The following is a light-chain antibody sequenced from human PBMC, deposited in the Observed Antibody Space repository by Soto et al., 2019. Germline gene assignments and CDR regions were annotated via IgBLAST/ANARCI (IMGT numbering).Light chain of an antibody. CDR2: DAF. CDR1: QSISSY. V-gene: IGKV1-39*01. Sequence: DIQMTQSPSSLSASVGDRVTITCRASQSISSYLNWYQQKPGKAPNLLIYDAFSLQSGVPSRFSGSGSGTDFTLTISSLQPEDFATYYCQQSYSIPYTFGQGTKVDIK. CDR3: QQSYSIPYT. J-gene: IGKJ2*01.